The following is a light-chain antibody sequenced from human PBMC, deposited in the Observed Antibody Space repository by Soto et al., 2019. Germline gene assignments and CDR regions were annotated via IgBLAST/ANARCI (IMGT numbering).Light chain of an antibody. CDR2: EVN. V-gene: IGLV2-8*01. CDR1: SSDVGGYNY. J-gene: IGLJ2*01. Sequence: QSALTQPPSASGSRGQSVTISCTGTSSDVGGYNYVSWYQQHPGKAPKLMIYEVNKRPSGVPDRFSGSKSGNTASLSVSGLQADDEADYYCTSYGGSNNLIFGGGTKLTVL. CDR3: TSYGGSNNLI.